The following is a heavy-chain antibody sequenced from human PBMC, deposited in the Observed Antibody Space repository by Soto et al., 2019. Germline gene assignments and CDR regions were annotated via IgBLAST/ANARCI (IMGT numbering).Heavy chain of an antibody. J-gene: IGHJ3*02. CDR2: IIPIFGTA. CDR1: GGTFSSYA. Sequence: SVKVSCKASGGTFSSYAISWVRQAPGQGLEWMGGIIPIFGTANYAQKFQGRVTITADESTSTAYMELSSLRSEDTAVYYCARDSPPPPYYYDSSGIHAFDIWGQGTMVTVSS. V-gene: IGHV1-69*13. D-gene: IGHD3-22*01. CDR3: ARDSPPPPYYYDSSGIHAFDI.